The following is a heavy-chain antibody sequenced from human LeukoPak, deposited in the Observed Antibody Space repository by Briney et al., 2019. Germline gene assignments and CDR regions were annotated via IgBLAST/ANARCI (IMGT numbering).Heavy chain of an antibody. D-gene: IGHD3-9*01. CDR3: ARGPPDILTGYDYYYYMDV. V-gene: IGHV1-46*01. Sequence: GASVKVSCKASGYTFTSYYMHWVRQAPGQGLEWMGIINPSGGSTSYAQKFQGRVTMTRDMSTSTVYMELSSLRSEDTAVYYCARGPPDILTGYDYYYYMDVWGKGTTVTVSS. CDR2: INPSGGST. CDR1: GYTFTSYY. J-gene: IGHJ6*03.